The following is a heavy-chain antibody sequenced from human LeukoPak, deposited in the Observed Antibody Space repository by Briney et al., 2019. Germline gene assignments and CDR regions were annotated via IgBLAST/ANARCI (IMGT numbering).Heavy chain of an antibody. CDR3: ASRIAARPNRNWFDP. V-gene: IGHV1-8*01. Sequence: ASVKVSCKASGYTFTSYDINWVRQATGQGLEWMGWMNPNSGNTGYAQKFQGRVTMTRKTSISTAYMELSSLRSEDTAVYYCASRIAARPNRNWFDPWGQGTLVTVSS. J-gene: IGHJ5*02. CDR2: MNPNSGNT. D-gene: IGHD6-6*01. CDR1: GYTFTSYD.